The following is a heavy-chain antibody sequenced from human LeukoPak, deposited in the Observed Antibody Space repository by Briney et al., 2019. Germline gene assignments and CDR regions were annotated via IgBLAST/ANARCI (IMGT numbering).Heavy chain of an antibody. V-gene: IGHV3-23*01. CDR1: GFTFSSYA. CDR2: ISGSGGST. Sequence: GGSLRLSCAASGFTFSSYAMSWVRQAPGKGLEWVSAISGSGGSTYYADSVKGRFTISRDNSKNTLYLQMNSLRAEDTAVYYCAKVVAQDIVVEDEFDYWGQGTLVTVSS. D-gene: IGHD2-2*01. CDR3: AKVVAQDIVVEDEFDY. J-gene: IGHJ4*02.